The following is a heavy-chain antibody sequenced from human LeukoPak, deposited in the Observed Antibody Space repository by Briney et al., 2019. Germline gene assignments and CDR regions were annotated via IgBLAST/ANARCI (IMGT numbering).Heavy chain of an antibody. CDR1: GGTFSSYA. J-gene: IGHJ6*04. CDR2: IIPIFGTA. V-gene: IGHV1-69*13. D-gene: IGHD3-10*01. CDR3: ARGRGSGSYYMANYYYYYGMDV. Sequence: ASVKVSCKASGGTFSSYAISWVRQAPGRGLEWMGGIIPIFGTANYAQKFQGRVTITADESTSTAYMELSSLRSEDTAVYYCARGRGSGSYYMANYYYYYGMDVWGKGTTVTVSS.